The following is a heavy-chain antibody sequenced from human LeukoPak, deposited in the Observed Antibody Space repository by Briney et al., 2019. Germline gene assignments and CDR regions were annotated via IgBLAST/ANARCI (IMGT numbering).Heavy chain of an antibody. CDR2: ISAYNGNT. J-gene: IGHJ4*02. D-gene: IGHD3-10*01. CDR1: SYTFTSYG. V-gene: IGHV1-18*01. Sequence: ASVKVSCKASSYTFTSYGISWVRQAPGQGLEWMGWISAYNGNTNYAQKLQGRVTMTTDTSTSTAYMELRSLRSDDTAVYYCARDSRSRGCFDYWGQGTLVTVSS. CDR3: ARDSRSRGCFDY.